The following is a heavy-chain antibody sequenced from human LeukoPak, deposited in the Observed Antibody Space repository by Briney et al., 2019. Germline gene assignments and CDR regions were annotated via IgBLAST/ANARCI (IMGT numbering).Heavy chain of an antibody. D-gene: IGHD3-22*01. V-gene: IGHV3-15*07. CDR1: GFTFSNAW. J-gene: IGHJ5*02. CDR2: IRSNSDDGTI. Sequence: PGGSLRLSCATSGFTFSNAWMNWVRQAPGKGLEWVGRIRSNSDDGTIDYAAPVKGRFTLSRDDSKTTLYLQMNSLQTEDTAVYYCATDFYDSTWGQGTLVTVSS. CDR3: ATDFYDST.